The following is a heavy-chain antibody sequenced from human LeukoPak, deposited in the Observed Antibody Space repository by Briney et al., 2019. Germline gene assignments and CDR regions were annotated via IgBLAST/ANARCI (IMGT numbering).Heavy chain of an antibody. CDR3: AKEDYYDSSGYYLPFTLWD. V-gene: IGHV3-30*18. CDR1: GFTFSSYG. CDR2: ISYDGSNK. J-gene: IGHJ4*02. Sequence: GSQRLSCAASGFTFSSYGMHWVRQAPGKGLEWVAVISYDGSNKYYADSVKGRFTISRDNSKNTLYLQMNSLRAEDTAVYYCAKEDYYDSSGYYLPFTLWDWGQGTLVTVSS. D-gene: IGHD3-22*01.